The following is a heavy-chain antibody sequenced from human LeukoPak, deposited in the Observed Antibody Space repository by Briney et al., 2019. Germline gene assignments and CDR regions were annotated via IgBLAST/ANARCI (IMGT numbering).Heavy chain of an antibody. J-gene: IGHJ4*02. CDR1: GYTFTVNY. D-gene: IGHD2-2*01. CDR3: TRGAGTSWFDY. Sequence: ASVKVSCKPSGYTFTVNYLHWVRQAPGQGLEWVGWMNPNSGVTGYAQNFQGRVTMTRDTSISTVYMELSSLTSEDTAVYYCTRGAGTSWFDYWGQGSLVTVSS. V-gene: IGHV1-2*02. CDR2: MNPNSGVT.